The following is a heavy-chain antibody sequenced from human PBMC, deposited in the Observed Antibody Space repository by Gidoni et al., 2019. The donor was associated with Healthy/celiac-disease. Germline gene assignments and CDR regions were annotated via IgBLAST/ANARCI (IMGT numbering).Heavy chain of an antibody. Sequence: QVQLVESGGGVVQPGRSLRLSCAASGCTFSSYAMHWVRQAPGKGLEWVAVISYDGSNKYYADSVKGRFTISRDNSKNTLYLQMNSLRAEDTAVYYCARGASGSPFDYWGQGTLVTVSS. CDR3: ARGASGSPFDY. D-gene: IGHD1-26*01. CDR2: ISYDGSNK. J-gene: IGHJ4*02. V-gene: IGHV3-30*04. CDR1: GCTFSSYA.